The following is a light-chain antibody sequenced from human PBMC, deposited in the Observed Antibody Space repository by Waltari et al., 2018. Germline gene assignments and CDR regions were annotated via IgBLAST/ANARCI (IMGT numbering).Light chain of an antibody. CDR1: QSVRSF. CDR3: QQRINWPLT. J-gene: IGKJ4*01. V-gene: IGKV3-11*01. CDR2: DAS. Sequence: EIVLTQSPATLSLSPGERATLSCRASQSVRSFLAWYQQKPGQAPRLLNHDASNRATGIPVRFSGSGSGTDFTLTISSLEPEDFAVYYCQQRINWPLTFGGGTKVEIK.